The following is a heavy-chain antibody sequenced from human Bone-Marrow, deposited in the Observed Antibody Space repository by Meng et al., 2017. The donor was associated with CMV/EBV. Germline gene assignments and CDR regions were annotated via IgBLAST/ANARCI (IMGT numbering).Heavy chain of an antibody. Sequence: SETLSLTCTVSGGSISSYYWSWIRQPAGKGLEWIGRIYTSGSTNYNPSLKSRVTISVDTSKNQFSLKLSSVTAADTAVYYRARWLIAAAGTGWFDPWGQGTLVTVSS. CDR1: GGSISSYY. CDR3: ARWLIAAAGTGWFDP. J-gene: IGHJ5*02. CDR2: IYTSGST. D-gene: IGHD6-13*01. V-gene: IGHV4-4*07.